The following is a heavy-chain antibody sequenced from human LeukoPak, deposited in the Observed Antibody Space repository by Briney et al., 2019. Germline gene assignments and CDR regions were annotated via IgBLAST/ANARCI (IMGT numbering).Heavy chain of an antibody. Sequence: SETLSLTCAVSGGSISSGGYSWSWIRQPPGKGLEWIGYIYHSGSTYYNPSLKSRVTISVDRSKNQFSLKLSSVTAADTAVYYCARGGDSNGYYTFDYWGQGTLVTVSS. CDR3: ARGGDSNGYYTFDY. V-gene: IGHV4-30-2*01. D-gene: IGHD3-22*01. J-gene: IGHJ4*02. CDR1: GGSISSGGYS. CDR2: IYHSGST.